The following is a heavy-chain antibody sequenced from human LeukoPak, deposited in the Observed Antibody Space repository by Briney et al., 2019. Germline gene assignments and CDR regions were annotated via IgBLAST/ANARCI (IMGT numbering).Heavy chain of an antibody. D-gene: IGHD6-13*01. V-gene: IGHV4-34*01. CDR2: INHSGST. J-gene: IGHJ4*02. CDR1: GGSFSGYY. Sequence: PSETLSLTCAVYGGSFSGYYWSWIRQPPGKGLEWIGEINHSGSTNYNPSLKSRVTMSLDTSKNQFSLKLSSVTAADTAVYYCARESIAAAAAIDYWGQGTLVTVSS. CDR3: ARESIAAAAAIDY.